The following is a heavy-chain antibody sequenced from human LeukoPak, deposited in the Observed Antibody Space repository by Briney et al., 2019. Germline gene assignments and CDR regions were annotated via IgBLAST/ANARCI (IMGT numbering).Heavy chain of an antibody. CDR2: ISGSGGST. Sequence: GGSLRLSCAASGFTFSSYAMSWVRQAPGKGLEWVSAISGSGGSTYYAAPVRGGFTISRDDSKNTLYLQMNSLKTEDTAVYYCTTGNWGPHWGQGTLVTVSS. CDR3: TTGNWGPH. D-gene: IGHD7-27*01. V-gene: IGHV3-23*01. CDR1: GFTFSSYA. J-gene: IGHJ4*02.